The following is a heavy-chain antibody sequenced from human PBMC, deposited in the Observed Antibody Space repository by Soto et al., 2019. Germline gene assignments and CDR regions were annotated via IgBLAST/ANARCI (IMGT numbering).Heavy chain of an antibody. Sequence: LGLSCAASGFTFSSYWMSWVRQAPGKGLEWVANIKQDGSEKYYVDSVKGRFTISRDNAKNSLYLQMNSLRAEDTAVYYGARSEKTNYDSSGYYASPRPTSYYYGMDVWGQGTTVTVSS. J-gene: IGHJ6*02. CDR2: IKQDGSEK. D-gene: IGHD3-22*01. CDR1: GFTFSSYW. V-gene: IGHV3-7*03. CDR3: ARSEKTNYDSSGYYASPRPTSYYYGMDV.